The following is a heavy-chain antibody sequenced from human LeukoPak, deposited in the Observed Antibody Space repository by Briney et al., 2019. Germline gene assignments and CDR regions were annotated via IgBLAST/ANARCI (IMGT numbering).Heavy chain of an antibody. Sequence: SETLSLTCTVSGGSISSYYWSWIRQPPGKGLEWIGYIYYSGSTNYNPSLKSRVTISVDTSKNQFSLKLSSVTAADTAVYYCARGQRYSYGYGYFDYWGQGTLVTVSS. V-gene: IGHV4-59*01. J-gene: IGHJ4*02. CDR1: GGSISSYY. CDR3: ARGQRYSYGYGYFDY. CDR2: IYYSGST. D-gene: IGHD5-18*01.